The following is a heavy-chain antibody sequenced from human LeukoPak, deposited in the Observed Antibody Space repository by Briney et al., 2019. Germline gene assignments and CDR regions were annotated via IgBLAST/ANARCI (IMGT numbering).Heavy chain of an antibody. CDR1: GGSISSNY. J-gene: IGHJ4*02. D-gene: IGHD5-12*01. CDR3: ARAGYSGYDYDY. Sequence: PSETLSLTCTVSGGSISSNYWSWIRQPPGKGLEWIGYIYYSGSTNYNPSLKSRVTVSVDTSKNQFSLKLSSVTAADTAVYYCARAGYSGYDYDYWGQGTLVTVSS. V-gene: IGHV4-59*01. CDR2: IYYSGST.